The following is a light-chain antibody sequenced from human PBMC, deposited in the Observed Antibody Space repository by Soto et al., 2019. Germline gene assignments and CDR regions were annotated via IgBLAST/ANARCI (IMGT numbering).Light chain of an antibody. Sequence: DIVMTQSPDSLPVSLGERATINCESSQSVLYSSNNKNYLAWYQQKPGQPPKLLIYWASTRESGVPDRFSGSGSVTDFTLTINSLQAEDVAVYYGQQYYSTPPTFGQGTKLEIK. CDR3: QQYYSTPPT. CDR2: WAS. CDR1: QSVLYSSNNKNY. J-gene: IGKJ2*01. V-gene: IGKV4-1*01.